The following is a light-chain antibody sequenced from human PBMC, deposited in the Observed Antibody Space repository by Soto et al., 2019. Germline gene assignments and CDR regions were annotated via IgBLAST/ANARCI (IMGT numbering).Light chain of an antibody. V-gene: IGKV3-20*01. CDR3: QHYGSSPYT. J-gene: IGKJ2*01. CDR2: GAS. CDR1: QSVSSSY. Sequence: EIVLTQSPGTLSLSPGERATLSCRASQSVSSSYLAWYQQKPGQAPRLLIYGASSRATGIPDRFSGSGSGTDFTLTSSRLEPEDSAVYYCQHYGSSPYTFGQGTKLEIK.